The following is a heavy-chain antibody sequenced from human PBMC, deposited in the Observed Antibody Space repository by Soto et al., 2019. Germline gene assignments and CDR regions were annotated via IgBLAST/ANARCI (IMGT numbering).Heavy chain of an antibody. CDR2: INAGNGNT. V-gene: IGHV1-3*01. D-gene: IGHD2-21*02. CDR1: GYTFTSYA. CDR3: ARGSHIVVVTANPSPFDY. Sequence: ASVKVSCKASGYTFTSYAMHWVRQAPGQRLEWMGWINAGNGNTKYSQKFQGRVTITRDTPASTAYMELSSLRSEDTAVYYCARGSHIVVVTANPSPFDYWGQGTLVTVSS. J-gene: IGHJ4*02.